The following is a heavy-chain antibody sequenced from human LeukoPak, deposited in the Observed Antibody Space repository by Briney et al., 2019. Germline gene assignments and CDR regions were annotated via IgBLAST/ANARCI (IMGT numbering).Heavy chain of an antibody. J-gene: IGHJ5*02. D-gene: IGHD2-2*01. V-gene: IGHV4-34*01. CDR3: ARYVVVPAARNSNWFDP. CDR2: TNHSGST. Sequence: SETLSLTCAVYGGSFSGYYWSWIRQPPGKGLEWIGETNHSGSTNYNPSLKSRVTISVDTSKNQFSLKLSSVAAADTAVYYCARYVVVPAARNSNWFDPWGQGTLVTVSS. CDR1: GGSFSGYY.